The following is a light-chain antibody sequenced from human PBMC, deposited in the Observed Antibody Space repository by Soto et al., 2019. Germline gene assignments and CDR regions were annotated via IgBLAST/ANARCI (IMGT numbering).Light chain of an antibody. CDR1: QSVSRNY. V-gene: IGKV3-20*01. J-gene: IGKJ4*01. CDR3: EQYGRTPLT. CDR2: DAS. Sequence: EIVLTQSPGTLSLSPGERASLSCRASQSVSRNYVAWYHYKPGQVPRLLIYDASPRATGIPDRFRGSGSGADVTLTISRLEPEDFAVYFCEQYGRTPLTFGGGSKVEIK.